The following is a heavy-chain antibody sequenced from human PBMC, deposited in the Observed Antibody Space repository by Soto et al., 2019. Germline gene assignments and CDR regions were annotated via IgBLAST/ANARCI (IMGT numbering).Heavy chain of an antibody. CDR1: GGSISSGDYY. D-gene: IGHD3-16*01. CDR2: IYYSGST. V-gene: IGHV4-30-4*01. J-gene: IGHJ6*02. CDR3: AREGENYYYGMDV. Sequence: PSETLSLTCTVSGGSISSGDYYWSWIRQPPGKGLEWIGYIYYSGSTYYNPSLKSRVTISVDTSKNQFSLKLSSVTAADTAVYYCAREGENYYYGMDVWGQGTTVTVSS.